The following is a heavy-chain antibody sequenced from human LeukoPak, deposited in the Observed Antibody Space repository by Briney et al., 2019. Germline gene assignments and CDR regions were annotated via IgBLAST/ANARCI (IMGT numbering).Heavy chain of an antibody. CDR3: ARGVKQWLVRGAFDI. V-gene: IGHV4-61*01. Sequence: SETLSLTCTVSGGSFSSGSYYWSWIRQPPGKGLEWIGYIYYSGSTNYNPSLKSRVTISVDTSKNQFSLKLSSVTAADTAVYYCARGVKQWLVRGAFDIWGQGTMVTVSS. CDR1: GGSFSSGSYY. D-gene: IGHD6-19*01. CDR2: IYYSGST. J-gene: IGHJ3*02.